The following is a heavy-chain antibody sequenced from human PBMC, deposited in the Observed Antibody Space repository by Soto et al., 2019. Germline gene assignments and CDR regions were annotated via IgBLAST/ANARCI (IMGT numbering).Heavy chain of an antibody. D-gene: IGHD3-9*01. CDR2: ISYDGSNK. V-gene: IGHV3-30*18. CDR1: GFTFSSYG. J-gene: IGHJ4*02. CDR3: ANTYDILTGSLDY. Sequence: GGSLRLSCAASGFTFSSYGMHWVRQAPGKGLEWVAVISYDGSNKYYADSVKGRFTISRDNSKNTLYLQMNSLRAEDTAVYYCANTYDILTGSLDYWGQGT.